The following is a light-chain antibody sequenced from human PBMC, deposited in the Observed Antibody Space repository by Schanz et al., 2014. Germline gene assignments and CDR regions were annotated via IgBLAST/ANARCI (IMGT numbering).Light chain of an antibody. Sequence: QSALTQPASVSGSPGQSITISCTGTSSDVGGSKFVSWYQQHPGKAPKFIIYDVSNRPSGVSDRFSGSKSGNTASLTISGLQAEDEADYYCSSYTSRYSLVFGGGTKLTVL. J-gene: IGLJ2*01. CDR2: DVS. V-gene: IGLV2-14*01. CDR3: SSYTSRYSLV. CDR1: SSDVGGSKF.